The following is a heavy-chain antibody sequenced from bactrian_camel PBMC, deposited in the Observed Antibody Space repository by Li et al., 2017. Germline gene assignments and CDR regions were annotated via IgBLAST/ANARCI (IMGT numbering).Heavy chain of an antibody. V-gene: IGHV3S55*01. CDR1: FYTYGSCI. CDR2: FLSDGRT. D-gene: IGHD2*01. Sequence: HVQLVESGGGSVQAGGSLRLSCTASFYTYGSCIMGWYRQAPGKERELVSTFLSDGRTFYADSVAGRFTISQDNSKDTSSLQMNDLKPEDTAMYYCTKEPHSGAYTYTPAADGMDYWGKGTQVTVS. J-gene: IGHJ7*01.